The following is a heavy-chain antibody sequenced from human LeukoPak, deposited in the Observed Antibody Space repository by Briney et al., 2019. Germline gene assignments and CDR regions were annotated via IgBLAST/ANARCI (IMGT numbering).Heavy chain of an antibody. CDR3: AKDYRDFDC. Sequence: GGSLRLSCAASGFTFSDYYMSWIRQAPGKGLEWVSHISDSGRTIYYADSVKGRFTISRDNAKNSLYLQMNSLRAEDTAVYYCAKDYRDFDCWGQGTLVTVSS. J-gene: IGHJ4*02. V-gene: IGHV3-11*01. CDR2: ISDSGRTI. D-gene: IGHD3-16*02. CDR1: GFTFSDYY.